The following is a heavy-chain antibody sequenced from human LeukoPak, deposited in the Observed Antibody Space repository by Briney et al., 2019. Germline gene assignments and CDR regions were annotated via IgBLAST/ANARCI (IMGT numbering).Heavy chain of an antibody. J-gene: IGHJ4*02. D-gene: IGHD3-10*01. Sequence: GESLKISCKGSGYSFTSHWIGWVRQMPGKGLEWMGIIYPGDSDTRYSPPLQGQVTISADKSISTAYMQWSSLKASDTAMYYCATSESQKRFDYWGQGTPVTVSS. CDR2: IYPGDSDT. V-gene: IGHV5-51*01. CDR1: GYSFTSHW. CDR3: ATSESQKRFDY.